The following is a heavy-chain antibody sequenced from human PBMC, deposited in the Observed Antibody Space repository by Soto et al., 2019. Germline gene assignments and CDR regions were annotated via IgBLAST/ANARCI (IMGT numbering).Heavy chain of an antibody. D-gene: IGHD1-1*01. CDR3: VRNVQVHTPAFVY. V-gene: IGHV1-69*19. J-gene: IGHJ4*02. CDR2: ISPMFGAA. Sequence: QVQLVQSGAEMKKPGSSVKVSCQSSGGTFNTYAMNWVRQAPGQGPEWMGDISPMFGAANYAPKFQGRVTITADESTGTSSLQLSSLPSEDTALSFLVRNVQVHTPAFVYWGQGTLVTVSS. CDR1: GGTFNTYA.